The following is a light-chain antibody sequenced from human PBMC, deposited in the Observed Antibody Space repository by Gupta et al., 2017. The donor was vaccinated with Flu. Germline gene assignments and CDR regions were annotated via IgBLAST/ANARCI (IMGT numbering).Light chain of an antibody. CDR2: AAS. Sequence: DLQMTQSPSSLSASVGDRVTITCRASQSTSSYLHWYQQKPGKAPQLLIYAASSLDSGVPSRFSGSGSGTDFTLKISRVQPEDFGIYYCKQSQRTPWTFGQGTKVEIK. V-gene: IGKV1-39*01. CDR3: KQSQRTPWT. J-gene: IGKJ1*01. CDR1: QSTSSY.